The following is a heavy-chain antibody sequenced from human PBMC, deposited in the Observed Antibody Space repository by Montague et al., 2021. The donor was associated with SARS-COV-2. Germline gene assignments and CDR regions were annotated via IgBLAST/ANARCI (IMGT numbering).Heavy chain of an antibody. V-gene: IGHV4-34*01. D-gene: IGHD3-10*01. J-gene: IGHJ4*02. CDR3: ARMRAVLLWFGESTYFDY. CDR1: GASFSGYY. Sequence: SETLSLTCAVYGASFSGYYWSWIRQPPGKGLEWIGEINHSGSTNYNPSLKSRVTISVDTSKNQFSLKLSSVTAADTAVYYCARMRAVLLWFGESTYFDYWGQGTLVTVSS. CDR2: INHSGST.